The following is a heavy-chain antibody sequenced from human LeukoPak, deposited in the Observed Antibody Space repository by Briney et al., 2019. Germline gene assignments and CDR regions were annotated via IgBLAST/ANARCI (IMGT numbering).Heavy chain of an antibody. Sequence: SETLSLTCTVSGGSISSFYWNWIRQSPGRGLEWIGYMYYSGSTSYNPSLKSRVTISVDTSKNQFSLKLTSVTAADTAVYYCARGESSASNWFDPWGQGTLVTVSS. J-gene: IGHJ5*02. CDR1: GGSISSFY. CDR2: MYYSGST. D-gene: IGHD3-22*01. CDR3: ARGESSASNWFDP. V-gene: IGHV4-59*01.